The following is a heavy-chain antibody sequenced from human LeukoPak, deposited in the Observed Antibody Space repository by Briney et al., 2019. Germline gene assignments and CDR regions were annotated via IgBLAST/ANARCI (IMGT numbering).Heavy chain of an antibody. Sequence: PSETLSLTCTVSGGSISSYYWSWIRQPPGKGLEWIGYIYYSGNTNYNPSLKSRVTISVDTSKNQFSLKLSSVTAADTAVYYCARPPPLGYTSSWGRFDPGGQGPLAT. J-gene: IGHJ5*02. CDR1: GGSISSYY. CDR2: IYYSGNT. CDR3: ARPPPLGYTSSWGRFDP. D-gene: IGHD6-13*01. V-gene: IGHV4-59*01.